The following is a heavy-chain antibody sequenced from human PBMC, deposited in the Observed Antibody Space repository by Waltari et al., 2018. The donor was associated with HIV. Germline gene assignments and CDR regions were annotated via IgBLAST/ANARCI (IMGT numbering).Heavy chain of an antibody. CDR2: ISSNGGST. CDR1: GFTFRSYA. CDR3: ARDKNASIAAAAY. V-gene: IGHV3-64*01. J-gene: IGHJ4*02. D-gene: IGHD6-13*01. Sequence: EVQLVESGGGLVQPGGSLRLSCAASGFTFRSYAMHWVRQAQGKGLEYVSAISSNGGSTYYANSVKGRFTISRDNSKNTLYLQMGSLRAEDMAVYYCARDKNASIAAAAYWGQGTLVTVSS.